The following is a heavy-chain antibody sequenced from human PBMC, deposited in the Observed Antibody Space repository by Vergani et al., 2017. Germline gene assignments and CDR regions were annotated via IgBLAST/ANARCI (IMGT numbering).Heavy chain of an antibody. V-gene: IGHV3-73*02. CDR1: GFTFSGSA. D-gene: IGHD3-22*01. Sequence: EVQLVESGGGLVQPGGSLKLSCAASGFTFSGSAMHWVRQASGKGLEWVGRIRSKANSYATAYAASVKGRFTISRDDSKNTAYLQMNSLRAEDTAGYYCARGPPYYYDSSGYGRLDVWGQGTTVTVSS. CDR2: IRSKANSYAT. CDR3: ARGPPYYYDSSGYGRLDV. J-gene: IGHJ6*02.